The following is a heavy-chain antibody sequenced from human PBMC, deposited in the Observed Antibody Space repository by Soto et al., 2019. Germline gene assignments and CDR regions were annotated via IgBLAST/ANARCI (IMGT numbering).Heavy chain of an antibody. CDR3: ARETLRDAIDV. Sequence: GGSLRLSCAASGFTFSSYSMNWVRQAPGQGLEWVSNIRGNDESIYYADSVKGRFSVSRDNAKNSLFLEMNSLRVDDTAVYYCARETLRDAIDVWGQGTLVTVSS. CDR1: GFTFSSYS. CDR2: IRGNDESI. V-gene: IGHV3-48*04. J-gene: IGHJ3*01.